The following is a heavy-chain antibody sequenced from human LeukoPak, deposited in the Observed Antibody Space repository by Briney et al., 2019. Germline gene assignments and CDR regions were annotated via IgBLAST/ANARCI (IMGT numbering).Heavy chain of an antibody. Sequence: ASVSVSCKASGYTFTSYSINWVRQAPGQGLEWMGWISTYNGNSNYAQKLQGRVTMTTDTSTSTACMELRSLRSDDTAMYYCAKDRWRDGSSSFDNWGPGKLVTVSS. D-gene: IGHD6-6*01. J-gene: IGHJ4*02. CDR3: AKDRWRDGSSSFDN. CDR1: GYTFTSYS. V-gene: IGHV1-18*01. CDR2: ISTYNGNS.